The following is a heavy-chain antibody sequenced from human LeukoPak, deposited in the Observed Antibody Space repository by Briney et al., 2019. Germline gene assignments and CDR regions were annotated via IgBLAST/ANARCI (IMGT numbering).Heavy chain of an antibody. CDR2: ISSDGSTT. D-gene: IGHD3-10*01. V-gene: IGHV3-74*01. CDR1: GFTFSSYW. J-gene: IGHJ3*02. Sequence: GGSLRLSCAASGFTFSSYWMHWVRQGPGKGLVWVLRISSDGSTTSYADSVKGRFTISRDNARNTLYLQMNSLRVEDTAVYYCARDSRYYYDSRNYDNVAFDMWGQGTMVTVSS. CDR3: ARDSRYYYDSRNYDNVAFDM.